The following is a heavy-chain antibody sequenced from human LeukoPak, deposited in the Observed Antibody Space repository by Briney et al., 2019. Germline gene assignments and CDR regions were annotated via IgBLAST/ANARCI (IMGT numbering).Heavy chain of an antibody. V-gene: IGHV3-7*01. CDR1: GFTFSSYA. CDR3: VKEYHSRGFGAYFDY. D-gene: IGHD3-3*01. CDR2: IKVDGSEK. Sequence: PGGSLRLSCAASGFTFSSYAMSWVRQAPGKGLEWVANIKVDGSEKYYVDSVKGRFTISRDNAENSLYLQMNSLRAEDTAVYYCVKEYHSRGFGAYFDYWGQGTLVTVSS. J-gene: IGHJ4*02.